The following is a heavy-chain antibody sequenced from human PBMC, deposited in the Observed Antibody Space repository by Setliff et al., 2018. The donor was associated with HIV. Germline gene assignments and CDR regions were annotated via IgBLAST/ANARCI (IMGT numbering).Heavy chain of an antibody. J-gene: IGHJ6*02. CDR2: IYTSGST. CDR3: ARADDYYDSSGYYRYYYYGMDV. Sequence: SETLSLTCIVSSGSIHSGSYYWSWIRQPVGKGLEWIGRIYTSGSTDYNPSLKSRVAISVDTSKNHFSLNLTSVTAADTAVYYCARADDYYDSSGYYRYYYYGMDVWGQGTTVTVSS. CDR1: SGSIHSGSYY. D-gene: IGHD3-22*01. V-gene: IGHV4-61*02.